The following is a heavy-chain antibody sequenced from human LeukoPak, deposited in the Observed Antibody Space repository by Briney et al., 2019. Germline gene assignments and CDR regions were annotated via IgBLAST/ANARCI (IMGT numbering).Heavy chain of an antibody. CDR1: GFTFSGYA. V-gene: IGHV3-11*04. CDR3: ARGTKYYYGSGSYYPTDY. D-gene: IGHD3-10*01. CDR2: ISSSGSTI. J-gene: IGHJ4*02. Sequence: PGGSLRLSCAASGFTFSGYAMSWVRQAPGKGLEWVSYISSSGSTIYYADSVKGRFTISRDNAKNSLYLQMNSLRAEDTAVYYCARGTKYYYGSGSYYPTDYWGQGTLVTVSS.